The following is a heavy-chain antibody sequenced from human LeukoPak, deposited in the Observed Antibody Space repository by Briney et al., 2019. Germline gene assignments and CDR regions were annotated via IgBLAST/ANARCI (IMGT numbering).Heavy chain of an antibody. Sequence: SETLSLTCSVSGGSISSYYWGWFRQPPGKGLEWIGSIYYSGDTYSTPSLKSRVTISLDTSKNQFSLKLSSVTAADTAVYYCARGVVAAAGRTFDFWGQGTLVTVSS. CDR1: GGSISSYY. CDR2: IYYSGDT. CDR3: ARGVVAAAGRTFDF. D-gene: IGHD6-13*01. J-gene: IGHJ4*02. V-gene: IGHV4-39*07.